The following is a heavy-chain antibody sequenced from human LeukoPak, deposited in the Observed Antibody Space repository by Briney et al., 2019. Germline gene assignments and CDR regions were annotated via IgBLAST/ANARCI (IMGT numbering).Heavy chain of an antibody. J-gene: IGHJ6*03. CDR2: IYPGDSDT. CDR3: ARHMDDCTSTSCFPFYYFFMDV. V-gene: IGHV5-51*01. Sequence: GESLQISCKASGYTFTNYWIAWVRQMPGKGLEWMGHIYPGDSDTRYSPSFQGHVTILADKSISTAFLQWSSLKASDTAVYYCARHMDDCTSTSCFPFYYFFMDVWGEGTTVIVSS. CDR1: GYTFTNYW. D-gene: IGHD2-2*01.